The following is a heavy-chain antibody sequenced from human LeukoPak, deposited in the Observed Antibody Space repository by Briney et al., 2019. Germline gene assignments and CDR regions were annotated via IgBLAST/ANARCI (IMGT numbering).Heavy chain of an antibody. V-gene: IGHV3-23*01. CDR1: GSTFSNYA. CDR3: AKDPAVTTIGFDY. CDR2: ISGSGAST. J-gene: IGHJ4*02. Sequence: GGSLRLSCAASGSTFSNYAMSWVRQAPGKGLEWVSTISGSGASTYYADSVKDRFTISRDNSKNTLYLQMNNLRAEDTALYYCAKDPAVTTIGFDYWGQGTLVTVSS. D-gene: IGHD4-11*01.